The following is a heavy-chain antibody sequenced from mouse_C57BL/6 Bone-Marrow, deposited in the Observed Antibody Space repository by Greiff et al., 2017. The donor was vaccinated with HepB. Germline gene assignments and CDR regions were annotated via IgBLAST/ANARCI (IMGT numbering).Heavy chain of an antibody. CDR3: ARGWGEWYYFDY. D-gene: IGHD1-3*01. J-gene: IGHJ2*01. V-gene: IGHV1-64*01. CDR2: IHPNSGST. CDR1: GYTFTSYW. Sequence: VQLQQPGAELVKPGASVKLSCKASGYTFTSYWMHWVKQRPGQGLEWIGMIHPNSGSTNYNEKFKSKATLTVDKSSSTAYMQLSSLTSEDSAFCYGARGWGEWYYFDYWGQGTTLTVSS.